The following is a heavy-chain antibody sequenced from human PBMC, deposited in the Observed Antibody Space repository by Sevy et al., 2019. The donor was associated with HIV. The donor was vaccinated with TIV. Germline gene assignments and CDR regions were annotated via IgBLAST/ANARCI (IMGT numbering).Heavy chain of an antibody. Sequence: GGSLRLSCAASGFTFNTYEMNWVRQAPGKGLEWVSYISSSGSTIYYADSVKGRFTISIENAKNSLYLQMNSPRAEDTAVYYCARGEWGGVNYWGQGTLVTVSS. V-gene: IGHV3-48*03. J-gene: IGHJ4*02. D-gene: IGHD3-16*01. CDR3: ARGEWGGVNY. CDR2: ISSSGSTI. CDR1: GFTFNTYE.